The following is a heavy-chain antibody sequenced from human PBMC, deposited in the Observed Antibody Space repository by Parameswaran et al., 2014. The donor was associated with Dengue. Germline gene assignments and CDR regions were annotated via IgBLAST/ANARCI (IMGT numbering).Heavy chain of an antibody. D-gene: IGHD4-23*01. CDR3: AAVKTTVVTWVDV. CDR1: GYTFTGYY. Sequence: ASVKVSCKASGYTFTGYYMHWVRQAPGQGLEWMGWINPNSGGTDYAQNFQGRITMTRDTSISTAYMELNWLRSEDTAVYYCAAVKTTVVTWVDVWGQGTTVTVSS. J-gene: IGHJ6*02. CDR2: INPNSGGT. V-gene: IGHV1-2*02.